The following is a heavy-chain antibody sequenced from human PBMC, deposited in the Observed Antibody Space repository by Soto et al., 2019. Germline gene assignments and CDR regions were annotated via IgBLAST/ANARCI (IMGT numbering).Heavy chain of an antibody. V-gene: IGHV3-7*01. CDR3: ARTKGAVAFDV. J-gene: IGHJ3*01. CDR1: GFTFNTYW. CDR2: IKEDGDVK. Sequence: GGSLRLSCAASGFTFNTYWMSWVRQAPGKGLEWVANIKEDGDVKNYVDSVKGRFTISRDNAENTLYLQMNFVGVEDSATYYCARTKGAVAFDVWGQGTMVTVSS. D-gene: IGHD3-16*01.